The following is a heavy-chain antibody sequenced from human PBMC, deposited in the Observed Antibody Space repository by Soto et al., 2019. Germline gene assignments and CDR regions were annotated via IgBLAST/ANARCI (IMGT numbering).Heavy chain of an antibody. CDR2: MHHSGNT. CDR1: GASVASDEW. V-gene: IGHV4-4*02. D-gene: IGHD1-20*01. J-gene: IGHJ6*02. CDR3: ARYKSNYYYGMDV. Sequence: SETLSLTCAVSGASVASDEWWNWVRQPPGKGLEWIGEMHHSGNTNYNPSLKTRVTISIDKSKNQFSLKLTSLTAADTAVYYCARYKSNYYYGMDVWGQGTTVT.